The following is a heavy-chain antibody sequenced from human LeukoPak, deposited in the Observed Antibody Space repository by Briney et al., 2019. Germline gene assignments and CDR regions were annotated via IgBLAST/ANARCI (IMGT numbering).Heavy chain of an antibody. CDR2: IYYSGST. CDR1: GGSISSSSYY. V-gene: IGHV4-39*01. D-gene: IGHD6-13*01. CDR3: ARVKAAGTSRGDGSWFDP. Sequence: PSETLSLTCTVSGGSISSSSYYWGWIRQPPGKGLEWIGSIYYSGSTYYNPSLKSRVTISVDTSKNQFSLKLSSVTAADTAVYYCARVKAAGTSRGDGSWFDPWGQGTLVTVSS. J-gene: IGHJ5*02.